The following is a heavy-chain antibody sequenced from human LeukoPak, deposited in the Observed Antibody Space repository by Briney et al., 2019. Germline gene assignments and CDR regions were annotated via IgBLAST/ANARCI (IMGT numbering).Heavy chain of an antibody. V-gene: IGHV4-34*01. CDR1: GGSFSGYY. CDR3: ARSRDAIYCSGGSCWFDP. D-gene: IGHD2-15*01. Sequence: SETLSLTCAVYGGSFSGYYWSWIRQPPGKGLGWIGEINHSGSTNYNPSLKSRVTISVDTSKNQFSLKLGSVTAADTAVYYCARSRDAIYCSGGSCWFDPWGQGTLVTVSS. J-gene: IGHJ5*02. CDR2: INHSGST.